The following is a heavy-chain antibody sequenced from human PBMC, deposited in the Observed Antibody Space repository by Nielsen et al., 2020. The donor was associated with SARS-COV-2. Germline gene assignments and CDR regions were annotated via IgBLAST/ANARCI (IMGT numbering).Heavy chain of an antibody. Sequence: GESLKISCQCSGYNFATYWIAWVRQMPGKGLGWMGVVYPGDSDTRYSPSFQGQVIISFDKSITTAYLQWNSLQASDSAMYYCARLQSSTGGGMDVWGQGTAVTVSS. J-gene: IGHJ6*02. D-gene: IGHD6-13*01. CDR1: GYNFATYW. CDR2: VYPGDSDT. V-gene: IGHV5-51*01. CDR3: ARLQSSTGGGMDV.